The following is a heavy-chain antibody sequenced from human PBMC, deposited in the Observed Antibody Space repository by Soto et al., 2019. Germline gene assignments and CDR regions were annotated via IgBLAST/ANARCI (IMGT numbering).Heavy chain of an antibody. V-gene: IGHV4-59*08. CDR2: VHHSWGS. J-gene: IGHJ6*02. CDR1: GGSISSYY. CDR3: ARQGFGPLHGLVDV. Sequence: QVQLQESGPGLVKPSETLSLSCTVSGGSISSYYWSWFRQSPGKRMEWIGYVHHSWGSSYNPSLQXXVXLSLDTSKSQFALKVTSVPATDPAVYYCARQGFGPLHGLVDVWGQGTTVTVSS. D-gene: IGHD3-10*01.